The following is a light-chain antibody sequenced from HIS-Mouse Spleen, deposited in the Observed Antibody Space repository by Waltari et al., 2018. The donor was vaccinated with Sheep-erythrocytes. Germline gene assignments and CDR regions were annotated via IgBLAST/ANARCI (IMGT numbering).Light chain of an antibody. V-gene: IGLV2-23*01. J-gene: IGLJ3*02. CDR2: EGS. CDR1: SSDVGSYNL. Sequence: QSALTQPASVSGSPGQSITISCTGTSSDVGSYNLVSWYQQHPGKAPKLRIDEGSKRPLRVCYPFSCSKSGNTASLTISGLQAEDEADYYCCSYAGSSTPWVFGGGTKLTVL. CDR3: CSYAGSSTPWV.